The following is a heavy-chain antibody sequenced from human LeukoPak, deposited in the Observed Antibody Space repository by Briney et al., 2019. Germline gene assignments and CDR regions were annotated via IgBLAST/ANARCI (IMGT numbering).Heavy chain of an antibody. V-gene: IGHV3-30*04. J-gene: IGHJ4*02. CDR3: ARAYSSSWYYFDC. CDR1: GFTFSSYA. CDR2: ISYDGSNK. D-gene: IGHD6-13*01. Sequence: PGGSLRLSCAASGFTFSSYAMHWVRQAPGKGLEWVAVISYDGSNKYYADSVKGRFTISRDNSKNTLYLQMNSLRAEDTAVYYCARAYSSSWYYFDCWGQGTLVTVSS.